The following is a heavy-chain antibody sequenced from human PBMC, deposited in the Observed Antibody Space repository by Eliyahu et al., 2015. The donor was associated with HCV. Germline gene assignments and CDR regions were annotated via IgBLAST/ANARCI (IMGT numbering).Heavy chain of an antibody. J-gene: IGHJ4*02. D-gene: IGHD3-9*01. V-gene: IGHV3-33*01. Sequence: QVQLVESGGGVVQPGRSLRLSCAASGFTFSSYGMHWVRQAPGKGLEWVAVIWYGGSNKYYADSVKGRFTISRDNSKNTLYLQMNSLRAEDTAVYYCARGLRYFDYWGQGTLVTVSS. CDR1: GFTFSSYG. CDR2: IWYGGSNK. CDR3: ARGLRYFDY.